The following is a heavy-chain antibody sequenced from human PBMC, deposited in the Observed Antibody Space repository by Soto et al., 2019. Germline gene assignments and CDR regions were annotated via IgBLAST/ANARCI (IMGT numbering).Heavy chain of an antibody. CDR1: GGFISSHYW. J-gene: IGHJ4*02. Sequence: QVQLQESGPGLVRPSGTLSLTCAVSGGFISSHYWWSWVRQTRGKGLEWIADAYHSGSTKYNPSLKSRVSISVDKSKIQFSLKLTAVTAADTAVYYCEKNPPISYDGGSGTFDYWGQGALVTISS. D-gene: IGHD2-15*01. CDR2: AYHSGST. CDR3: EKNPPISYDGGSGTFDY. V-gene: IGHV4-4*02.